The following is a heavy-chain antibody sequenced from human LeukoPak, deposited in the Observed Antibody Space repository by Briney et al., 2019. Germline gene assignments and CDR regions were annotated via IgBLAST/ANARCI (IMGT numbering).Heavy chain of an antibody. D-gene: IGHD4-17*01. CDR1: GYTFTSYG. CDR3: ARSGTTVTDYYFDY. CDR2: ISAYNGNT. Sequence: ASVKVCCKCAGYTFTSYGISWVRQAPGQGLEWMGWISAYNGNTNYEQKVQGRVTMTTDTCTSTAYMELRSLRSDDTAVYYCARSGTTVTDYYFDYWGQGTLVNVSS. J-gene: IGHJ4*02. V-gene: IGHV1-18*04.